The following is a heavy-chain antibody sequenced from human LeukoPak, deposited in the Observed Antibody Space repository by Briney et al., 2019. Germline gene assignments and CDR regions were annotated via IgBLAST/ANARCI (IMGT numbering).Heavy chain of an antibody. Sequence: SETLSLTCSVSGDSVTSSYWNWIRQPPGKGLEWIGYVSSDGTTNYNPSLRSRLIMSVDTAKNDISPNLTSVTAADTAIYYCARLDCLIEGCYNHWGRGTLVTVSS. J-gene: IGHJ4*02. D-gene: IGHD2-15*01. CDR2: VSSDGTT. V-gene: IGHV4-59*08. CDR1: GDSVTSSY. CDR3: ARLDCLIEGCYNH.